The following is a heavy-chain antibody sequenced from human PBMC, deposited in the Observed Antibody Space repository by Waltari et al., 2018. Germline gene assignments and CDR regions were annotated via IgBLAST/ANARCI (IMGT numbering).Heavy chain of an antibody. Sequence: EVQLVESGGGLVQPGGSLRLSCAASGFTFSSSWMSCVRQAPGKGLEWVANIKQDGSEKYYVDSVKGRFTISRDNAKNSLYLQMNSLRAEDTAVYYCARAGDYDFWSGPSTPFDYWGQGTLVTVSS. CDR1: GFTFSSSW. J-gene: IGHJ4*02. D-gene: IGHD3-3*01. CDR2: IKQDGSEK. CDR3: ARAGDYDFWSGPSTPFDY. V-gene: IGHV3-7*01.